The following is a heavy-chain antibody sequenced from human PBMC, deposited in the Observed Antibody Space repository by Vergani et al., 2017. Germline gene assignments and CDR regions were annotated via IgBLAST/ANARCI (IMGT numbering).Heavy chain of an antibody. CDR3: TTGPSTYYYDSSGYYYFDY. CDR1: GFTFSSYA. D-gene: IGHD3-22*01. V-gene: IGHV3-30*04. J-gene: IGHJ4*02. CDR2: ISYDGSNK. Sequence: VQLVETGGGLIQPGGSLRLSCAASGFTFSSYAMHWVRQAPGKGLEWVAVISYDGSNKYYADSVKGRFTISRDNSKNTLYLQMNSLKTEDTAVYYCTTGPSTYYYDSSGYYYFDYWGQGTLVTVSS.